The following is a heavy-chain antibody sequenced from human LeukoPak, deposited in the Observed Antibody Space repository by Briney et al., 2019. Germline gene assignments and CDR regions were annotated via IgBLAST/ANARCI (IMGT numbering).Heavy chain of an antibody. V-gene: IGHV3-23*01. CDR3: AKNYESGRGVPYGMDV. CDR1: GFTFSSYA. Sequence: GGSPRLSCAASGFTFSSYAMRWVRQAPGKGLEWVSAIGSGSGGTTIYADSVKGRFTISRDNSKNTLYLQMSSLRGEDTAVYYCAKNYESGRGVPYGMDVWGQGTTVTVSS. J-gene: IGHJ6*02. CDR2: IGSGSGGTT. D-gene: IGHD3-10*01.